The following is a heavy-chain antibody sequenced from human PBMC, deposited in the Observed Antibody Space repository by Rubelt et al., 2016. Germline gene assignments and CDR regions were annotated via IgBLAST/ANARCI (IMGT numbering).Heavy chain of an antibody. CDR1: GGSISSNNYY. CDR2: IYYSGKI. V-gene: IGHV4-39*01. D-gene: IGHD3-10*01. J-gene: IGHJ4*02. Sequence: QLQLQESGPGLVKPSETLSLTCTVSGGSISSNNYYWGWIRQPPGKGLEWIGSIYYSGKIYYNPSLKSRVTIFVDTSQNPFSLKLSSVTAADSAVDYCARHEIGDSYGSRTYRGPIDYWGQGTLVTVSS. CDR3: ARHEIGDSYGSRTYRGPIDY.